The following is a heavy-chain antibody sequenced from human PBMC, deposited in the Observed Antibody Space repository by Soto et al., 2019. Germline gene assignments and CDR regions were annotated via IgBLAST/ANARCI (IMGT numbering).Heavy chain of an antibody. CDR2: INPSGGST. Sequence: ASVKVSCKASGYTFTSYYMHWVRQSPVQGLEWMGIINPSGGSTSYAQKFQGRVTMTRDTSTSTVYMELSSLRSEDTAVYYCARGCGVAVADSNWFDPWGQGTLVTVSS. J-gene: IGHJ5*02. V-gene: IGHV1-46*01. CDR3: ARGCGVAVADSNWFDP. CDR1: GYTFTSYY. D-gene: IGHD6-19*01.